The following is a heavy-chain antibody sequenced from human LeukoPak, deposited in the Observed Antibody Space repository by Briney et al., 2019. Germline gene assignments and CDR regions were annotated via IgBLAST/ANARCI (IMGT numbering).Heavy chain of an antibody. V-gene: IGHV3-23*01. Sequence: GGSLRLSCAASGFTFSSYAMSWVRQAPGKGLEWVSAISGSGGSTYYADSVKGRFTISRDNAKNSLYLQMNSLRAEDTAVYYCARVQFGGVIPDYRGQGTLVTVSS. D-gene: IGHD3-16*02. CDR3: ARVQFGGVIPDY. CDR1: GFTFSSYA. J-gene: IGHJ4*02. CDR2: ISGSGGST.